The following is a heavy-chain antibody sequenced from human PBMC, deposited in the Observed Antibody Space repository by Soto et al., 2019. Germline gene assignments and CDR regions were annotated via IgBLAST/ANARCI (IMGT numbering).Heavy chain of an antibody. D-gene: IGHD1-1*01. J-gene: IGHJ4*02. V-gene: IGHV4-31*02. Sequence: PSETLSLTCTVSGGSISSGGYYWSWISQHPGKGLEWIGYIYYSGSTYYNPSLKSRVTISVDTSKNQFSLKLSSVTAADTAVYYCASASNWNSDAIDYWGQGTLVTVSS. CDR2: IYYSGST. CDR3: ASASNWNSDAIDY. CDR1: GGSISSGGYY.